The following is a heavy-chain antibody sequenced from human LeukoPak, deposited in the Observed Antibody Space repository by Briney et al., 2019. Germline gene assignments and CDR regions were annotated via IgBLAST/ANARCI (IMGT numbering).Heavy chain of an antibody. Sequence: GESLQISCKGSGYTFTSSWIGWVRQMPGKGLEWMGIIYPGDSDTRYSPSFQGQVTFSVDKSISTAYLQWSSLKASDTAMYYCAGTYCSGGSCYSAYWGQGTPVTVSS. CDR3: AGTYCSGGSCYSAY. CDR1: GYTFTSSW. J-gene: IGHJ4*02. V-gene: IGHV5-51*01. CDR2: IYPGDSDT. D-gene: IGHD2-15*01.